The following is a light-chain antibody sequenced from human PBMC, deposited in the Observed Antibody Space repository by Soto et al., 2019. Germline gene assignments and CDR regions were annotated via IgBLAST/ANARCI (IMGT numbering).Light chain of an antibody. CDR2: GAS. CDR3: QQYNNWPYT. CDR1: QSVSSN. Sequence: EIVMTQSPATLAVSPGERAALSCRASQSVSSNFAWYQQKPGQAPRLLIYGASSRATGTPARFSGSGSGTEFPLTISSLQSEDLAVYYCQQYNNWPYTFGLGTKLEMK. J-gene: IGKJ2*01. V-gene: IGKV3-15*01.